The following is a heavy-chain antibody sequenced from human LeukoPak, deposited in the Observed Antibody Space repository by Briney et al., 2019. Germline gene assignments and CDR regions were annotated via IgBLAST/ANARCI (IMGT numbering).Heavy chain of an antibody. CDR2: ISDTGGST. J-gene: IGHJ4*02. CDR3: AKRGTVTTFGHCDY. Sequence: GGSLRLSCEASGFTFSTFAMIWVRQPPGQGLEWVSTISDTGGSTYYADSVKGRFTISRDISKNTLYLQMNSLRAEDTAVYYCAKRGTVTTFGHCDYWGQGTLVTVSS. V-gene: IGHV3-23*01. D-gene: IGHD4-17*01. CDR1: GFTFSTFA.